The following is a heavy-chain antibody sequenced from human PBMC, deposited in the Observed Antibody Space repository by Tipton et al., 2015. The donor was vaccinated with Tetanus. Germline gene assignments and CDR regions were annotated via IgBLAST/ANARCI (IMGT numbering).Heavy chain of an antibody. CDR1: GFTVSSNY. V-gene: IGHV3-53*01. J-gene: IGHJ4*02. CDR2: IYSGGST. Sequence: QLVQSGGGLIQPGGSLRLSCAASGFTVSSNYMSWVRQAPGKGLEWVSVIYSGGSTYYPDSVKGRFTISRDNSKNTLYLQMNSLRAEDTAVYYCARYCGGACDSGVIDYWGQGPLVTVSS. D-gene: IGHD2-21*02. CDR3: ARYCGGACDSGVIDY.